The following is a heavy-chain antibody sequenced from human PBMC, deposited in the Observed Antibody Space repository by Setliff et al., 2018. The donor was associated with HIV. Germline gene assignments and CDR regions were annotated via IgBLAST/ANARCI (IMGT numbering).Heavy chain of an antibody. D-gene: IGHD6-6*01. V-gene: IGHV3-13*01. CDR2: IGTGGDT. Sequence: PGGSLRLSCATSGFAFSDYDFHWVRQVTGEGLEWVSAIGTGGDTYYADSVKGRFTITRENAKNSLYLQMNNVRAGDTAVYYCTRALNGHTSSHYYFGLDVWGQGTTVTVSS. CDR1: GFAFSDYD. J-gene: IGHJ6*02. CDR3: TRALNGHTSSHYYFGLDV.